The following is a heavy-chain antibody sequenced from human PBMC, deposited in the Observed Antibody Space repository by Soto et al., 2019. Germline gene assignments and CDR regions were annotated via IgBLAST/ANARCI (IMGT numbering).Heavy chain of an antibody. CDR3: ARDGGIVVVTANYYYYGMDV. Sequence: SVKVSCKASGGTFSSYAISWVRQAPGQGLEWMGGIIPIFGTANYAQKFQGRVTITADKSTSTAYMELSSLRSEDTAVYYCARDGGIVVVTANYYYYGMDVWGQGTTVTVS. CDR1: GGTFSSYA. V-gene: IGHV1-69*06. J-gene: IGHJ6*02. CDR2: IIPIFGTA. D-gene: IGHD2-21*02.